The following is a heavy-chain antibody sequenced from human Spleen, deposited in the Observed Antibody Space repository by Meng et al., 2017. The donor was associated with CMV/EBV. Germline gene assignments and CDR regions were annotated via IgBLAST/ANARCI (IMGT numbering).Heavy chain of an antibody. CDR3: ARVGYSYGFDI. CDR1: GFTFSSYW. Sequence: GESLKISCAASGFTFSSYWMNWVRQAPGKGLEWVSSISSSSSYIYYADSVKGRFTISRDNAKNSLYLQMNSLRAEDTAVYYCARVGYSYGFDIWGQGTMVTVSS. J-gene: IGHJ3*02. D-gene: IGHD5-18*01. V-gene: IGHV3-21*01. CDR2: ISSSSSYI.